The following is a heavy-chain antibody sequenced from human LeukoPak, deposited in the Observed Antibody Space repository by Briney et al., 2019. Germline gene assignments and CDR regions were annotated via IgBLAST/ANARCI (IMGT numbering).Heavy chain of an antibody. CDR2: ISYDGRDK. CDR1: GFTFSSYA. J-gene: IGHJ4*02. V-gene: IGHV3-30*04. D-gene: IGHD6-25*01. CDR3: ASSVAAAGDECNF. Sequence: QPGGSLRLSCAASGFTFSSYAMHWVRQAPGKGLEWVAVISYDGRDKYYADSVKGRFTISRDKSKNTLYLQMNSLRVEDTAVYYCASSVAAAGDECNFWGQGTLVTVSS.